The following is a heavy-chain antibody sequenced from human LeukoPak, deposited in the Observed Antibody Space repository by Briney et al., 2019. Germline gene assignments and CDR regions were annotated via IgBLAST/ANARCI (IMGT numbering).Heavy chain of an antibody. J-gene: IGHJ4*02. CDR3: ASRGAFDWLFPRDY. CDR2: INSDGSST. CDR1: GFTFSSYW. V-gene: IGHV3-74*01. D-gene: IGHD3-9*01. Sequence: GGSLRLSCAASGFTFSSYWMHWVRQAPGKGLVWVSRINSDGSSTSYADSVKGRFTISRDNAKNTLYLQMNSLRAEDTAVYYCASRGAFDWLFPRDYWGQGTLVTVSS.